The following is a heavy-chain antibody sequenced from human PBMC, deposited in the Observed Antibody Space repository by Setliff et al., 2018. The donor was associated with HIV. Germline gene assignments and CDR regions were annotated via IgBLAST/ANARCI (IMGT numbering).Heavy chain of an antibody. CDR2: IGSSNHGI. CDR3: AQAQTSVSSSYYQYLQH. Sequence: PGGSLRLSCAASGFNFKTYGMTWVRRAPGKGLDWVAHIGSSNHGIHYTASVQARFTVFRDNANNLLFLQMNNLRDEDTAVYYCAQAQTSVSSSYYQYLQHWGQGTLVTVSS. J-gene: IGHJ1*01. D-gene: IGHD3-3*01. CDR1: GFNFKTYG. V-gene: IGHV3-48*02.